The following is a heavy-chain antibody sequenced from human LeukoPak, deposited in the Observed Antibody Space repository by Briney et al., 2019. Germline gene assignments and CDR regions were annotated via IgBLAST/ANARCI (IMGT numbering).Heavy chain of an antibody. V-gene: IGHV4-4*07. Sequence: SETLSLTCTVSGGSISSYYWSWIRQPAGKGLEWIGRIYTSGSTNYNPSLKSRVTMSVDTSKNQFSLKLSSVTAAVTAVYYCARGLAGYCSSTSCYGFDPWGQGTLVTVSS. J-gene: IGHJ5*02. CDR1: GGSISSYY. CDR3: ARGLAGYCSSTSCYGFDP. D-gene: IGHD2-2*01. CDR2: IYTSGST.